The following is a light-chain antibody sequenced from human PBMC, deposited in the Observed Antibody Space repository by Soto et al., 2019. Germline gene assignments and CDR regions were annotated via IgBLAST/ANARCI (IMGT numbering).Light chain of an antibody. V-gene: IGLV2-14*01. CDR2: DVI. CDR3: GSYRTNSPYV. Sequence: QSVLTQPASVSGSPGQSITISCTGTNSDVGGYNYVSWYQQYPGEAPKLMIYDVINRPSGVSNRFSGSKSGNTASLTISGLQADDEADYYCGSYRTNSPYVFGTGTKLTVL. CDR1: NSDVGGYNY. J-gene: IGLJ1*01.